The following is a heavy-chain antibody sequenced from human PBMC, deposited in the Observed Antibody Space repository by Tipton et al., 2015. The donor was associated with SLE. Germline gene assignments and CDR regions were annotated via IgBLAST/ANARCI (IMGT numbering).Heavy chain of an antibody. D-gene: IGHD3-9*01. CDR2: IYTSGST. CDR3: ARGRVLRYFDWLFRDAFDI. J-gene: IGHJ3*02. Sequence: TLSLTCTVSGGSISSYYWSWIRQPPGKGLEWIGYIYTSGSTNYNPSLTSRVTISVDTSKNQFSLKLSSVTAADTAVYYCARGRVLRYFDWLFRDAFDIWGQGTMVTVSS. CDR1: GGSISSYY. V-gene: IGHV4-4*08.